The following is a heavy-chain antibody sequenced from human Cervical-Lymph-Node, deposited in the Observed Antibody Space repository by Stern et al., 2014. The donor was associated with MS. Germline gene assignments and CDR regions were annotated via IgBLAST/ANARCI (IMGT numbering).Heavy chain of an antibody. CDR1: VGSISDYY. J-gene: IGHJ6*02. CDR3: ARQTSVTSSLNFYYGMDV. CDR2: IYSSVAA. Sequence: QVPLQESGPGLVKPSETLSLTCTVSVGSISDYYWNWIRQPAGTGLERIGRIYSSVAANYNPSLKSRVTMSVDTPKNQFSLKLTSLSAADTAVYYCARQTSVTSSLNFYYGMDVWGQGTTVTVSS. D-gene: IGHD4-17*01. V-gene: IGHV4-4*07.